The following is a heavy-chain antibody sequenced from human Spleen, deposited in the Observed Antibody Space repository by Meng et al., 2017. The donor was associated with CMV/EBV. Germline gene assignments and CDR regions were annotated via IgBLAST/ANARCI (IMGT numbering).Heavy chain of an antibody. Sequence: GESLKISCAASGFTFRTYGMNWVRQVPGKGLEWVAVIWYDGSNKYYEDSVKGRFTISRDNAKNSLYLQMNSLRVADTALYYCAKDIGDLYGMDVWGQGTTVTVSS. CDR2: IWYDGSNK. J-gene: IGHJ6*02. CDR3: AKDIGDLYGMDV. D-gene: IGHD3-16*01. CDR1: GFTFRTYG. V-gene: IGHV3-33*03.